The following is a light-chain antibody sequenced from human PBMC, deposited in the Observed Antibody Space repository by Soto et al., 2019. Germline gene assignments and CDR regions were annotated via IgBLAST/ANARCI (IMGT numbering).Light chain of an antibody. J-gene: IGKJ2*01. V-gene: IGKV1-8*01. CDR3: QQDYSYPL. CDR2: AAS. Sequence: AIRMTQSPSSLSASTGDRVTITCRASQGISSYLAWYQQKPGKAPKLLIYAASTLQSGVPSRFSGSGSGTDFTLTISCLQSEDFATYYCQQDYSYPLFGQGTKLEIK. CDR1: QGISSY.